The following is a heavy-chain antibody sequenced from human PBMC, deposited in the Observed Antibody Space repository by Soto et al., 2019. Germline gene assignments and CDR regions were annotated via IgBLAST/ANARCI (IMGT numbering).Heavy chain of an antibody. Sequence: SGKVSCKASGFTFTSSAFQWVRQARGQRLEWIGWIAVGSGYTNYAQRFQDRVTLTRDMSTATTYMELSRLTSEDTAIYYCAADATAWQQMVPSDYWGQGTLVTVSS. J-gene: IGHJ4*02. CDR3: AADATAWQQMVPSDY. CDR2: IAVGSGYT. D-gene: IGHD2-8*01. V-gene: IGHV1-58*01. CDR1: GFTFTSSA.